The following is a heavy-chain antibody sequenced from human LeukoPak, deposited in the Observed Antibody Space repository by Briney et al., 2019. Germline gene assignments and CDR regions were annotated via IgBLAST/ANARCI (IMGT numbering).Heavy chain of an antibody. D-gene: IGHD6-19*01. Sequence: GGSLRLSCIASGFTFSLYWMTWVRQATGKGLEWLANIKEDGSIQYYLDSVRGRFTISRDNAKTSVYLQLNSLRADDTAVYYCARDVWTGVAVSDYWGQGTLVTVSS. CDR3: ARDVWTGVAVSDY. V-gene: IGHV3-7*01. J-gene: IGHJ4*02. CDR1: GFTFSLYW. CDR2: IKEDGSIQ.